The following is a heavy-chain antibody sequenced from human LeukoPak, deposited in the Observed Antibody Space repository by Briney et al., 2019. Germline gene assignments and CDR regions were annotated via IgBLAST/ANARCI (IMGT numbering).Heavy chain of an antibody. D-gene: IGHD2-2*01. CDR2: INPNSGGT. CDR1: GYTFTGYY. Sequence: ASVKVSCKASGYTFTGYYMHWVRQAPGQGLEWMGWINPNSGGTNYAQKFQGRVTMTGDTSISTAYMELSRLRSDDTAVYYCARGGTIVVVPAAEADPWGQGTLVTVSS. V-gene: IGHV1-2*02. J-gene: IGHJ5*02. CDR3: ARGGTIVVVPAAEADP.